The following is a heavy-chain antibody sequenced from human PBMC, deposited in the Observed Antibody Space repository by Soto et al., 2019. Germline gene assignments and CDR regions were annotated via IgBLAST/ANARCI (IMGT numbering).Heavy chain of an antibody. D-gene: IGHD2-15*01. V-gene: IGHV1-69*08. CDR3: AREGGYCSCGSCLDY. Sequence: QVQLVQSGAEVQKPGSSVKVSCKSSGGTFSSYTISWVRQAPGQGLEWMGRIIPILGIANYAQKFQGRVTITADKSTSTAYMELSSLRSEDTAVYYCAREGGYCSCGSCLDYWGQGTLVTVSS. CDR2: IIPILGIA. J-gene: IGHJ4*02. CDR1: GGTFSSYT.